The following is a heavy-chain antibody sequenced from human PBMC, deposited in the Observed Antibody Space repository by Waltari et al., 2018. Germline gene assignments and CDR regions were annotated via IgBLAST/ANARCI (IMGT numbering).Heavy chain of an antibody. CDR2: ISYTGAT. Sequence: QLQLQESGPGLVMPSETLSLTCGVSGGSITPNRHYWAWIRQAPGQGLEWVVTISYTGATYNSPSLTSRVTMSRDTSKNQLSLKLGSVTAADTAVYYCATYIGASIGTAAFDVWGRGTMVIVSS. V-gene: IGHV4-39*01. J-gene: IGHJ3*01. CDR3: ATYIGASIGTAAFDV. CDR1: GGSITPNRHY. D-gene: IGHD5-12*01.